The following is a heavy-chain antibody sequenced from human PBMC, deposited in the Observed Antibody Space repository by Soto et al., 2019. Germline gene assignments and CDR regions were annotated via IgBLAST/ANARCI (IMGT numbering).Heavy chain of an antibody. J-gene: IGHJ4*02. V-gene: IGHV4-39*01. CDR1: GGSISSSSYY. D-gene: IGHD3-3*01. Sequence: SETLSLTCTVSGGSISSSSYYWGWIRQPPGKGLEWIGSIYYSGSTYYNPSLKSRVTISVDTSKNQFSLKLSSVTAADTAVYYCARRPPYYDFWSGYTYYFDYWGQGTLVTVSS. CDR3: ARRPPYYDFWSGYTYYFDY. CDR2: IYYSGST.